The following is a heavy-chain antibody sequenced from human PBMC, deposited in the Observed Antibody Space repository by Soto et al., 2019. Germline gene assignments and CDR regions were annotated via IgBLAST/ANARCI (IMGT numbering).Heavy chain of an antibody. CDR3: ASGYCSSTSCPDDAFDI. V-gene: IGHV1-18*01. D-gene: IGHD2-2*01. J-gene: IGHJ3*02. Sequence: QVPLVQSGAEVKKPGASVKVSCKASGYTFTSYGISWVRQAPGQGLEWMGWISAYNGNTNYAQKLQGRVTMTTDTSTSTAYMELRSLRSDDTAVYYCASGYCSSTSCPDDAFDIWGQGTMVTVSS. CDR2: ISAYNGNT. CDR1: GYTFTSYG.